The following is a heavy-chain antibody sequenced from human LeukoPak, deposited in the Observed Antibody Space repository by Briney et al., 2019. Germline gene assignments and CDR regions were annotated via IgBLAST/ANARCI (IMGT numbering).Heavy chain of an antibody. CDR1: GGTFSSYA. CDR2: ISAYNDNT. CDR3: ARDIRCSSTSCYVGYYAMDV. Sequence: VASVKVSCKASGGTFSSYAISWVRQAPGQGLEWMGWISAYNDNTNYAQKLQGRVTMTTDTSTSTAYMEMRSLRSDDTAVYYCARDIRCSSTSCYVGYYAMDVWGQGTTVTVSS. V-gene: IGHV1-18*01. J-gene: IGHJ6*02. D-gene: IGHD2-2*01.